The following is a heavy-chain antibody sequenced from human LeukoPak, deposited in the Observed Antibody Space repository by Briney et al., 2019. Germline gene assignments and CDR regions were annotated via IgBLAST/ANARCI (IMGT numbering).Heavy chain of an antibody. J-gene: IGHJ4*02. CDR1: GHSISSGGYS. CDR2: TYHSGST. CDR3: ARSPIGESSWGGHFDY. Sequence: SETLSLTCAVSGHSISSGGYSWSWIRQPPGNGLEWIGYTYHSGSTYYNPSLKSRVTISVDRSKNQFSLKLTSVTAADTAVYYCARSPIGESSWGGHFDYWGQGTLVTVSS. D-gene: IGHD7-27*01. V-gene: IGHV4-30-2*01.